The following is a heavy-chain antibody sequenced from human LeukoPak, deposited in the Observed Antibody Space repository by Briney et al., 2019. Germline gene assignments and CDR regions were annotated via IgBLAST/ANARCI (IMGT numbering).Heavy chain of an antibody. CDR1: GGSISSYY. CDR3: ARDCGGDSYYFDY. J-gene: IGHJ4*02. D-gene: IGHD2-21*02. V-gene: IGHV4-59*01. Sequence: PSETLSLTCSVSGGSISSYYWSWIRKPPGKGLGWIGYIYYSGSTNYNPSLKSRVTISVDTSKDQFSLKLSSVTAADTAVYYCARDCGGDSYYFDYWGQGTLVTVSS. CDR2: IYYSGST.